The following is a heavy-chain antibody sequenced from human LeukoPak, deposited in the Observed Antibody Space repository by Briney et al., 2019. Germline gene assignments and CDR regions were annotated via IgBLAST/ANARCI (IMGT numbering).Heavy chain of an antibody. CDR2: ISYSVAT. CDR1: GGSISSYY. J-gene: IGHJ4*02. Sequence: PSETLSLTCTVSGGSISSYYWSWIRQPPGKGLEWIASISYSVATYYNPSLKSRVTISVDTSKSQFSLKLSSVTAADMAVYYCARHLRGATIYYDNWGQGTLVTVSS. D-gene: IGHD1-26*01. CDR3: ARHLRGATIYYDN. V-gene: IGHV4-59*05.